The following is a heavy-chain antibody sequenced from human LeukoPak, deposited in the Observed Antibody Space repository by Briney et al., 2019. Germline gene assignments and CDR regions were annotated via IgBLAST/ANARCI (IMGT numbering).Heavy chain of an antibody. D-gene: IGHD2-21*01. CDR2: IYSLDSDA. V-gene: IGHV5-51*01. Sequence: GESLKISCKGSGYTFTNHWIAWVRQMPGKGLDWMGVIYSLDSDARYSPSFQGQVTISADKSISTVYLQWSTLKASDTAMYYCARLEGNAFLDYWGQGTLVTVSS. J-gene: IGHJ4*02. CDR3: ARLEGNAFLDY. CDR1: GYTFTNHW.